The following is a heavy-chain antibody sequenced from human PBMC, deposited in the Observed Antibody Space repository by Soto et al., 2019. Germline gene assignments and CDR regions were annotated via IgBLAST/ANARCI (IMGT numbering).Heavy chain of an antibody. Sequence: HITWKESGPTLVKPTQTLTLTCTFSGFSLTTRGVGVRWIRQPPVKALECLALLYWDDDKRYSPSLQSRLSITKDTSKNQLVLTMTNVDPVDTATYYCAHIPNYDQYYWFDPWGQGTLVSVSS. V-gene: IGHV2-5*02. D-gene: IGHD3-16*01. CDR2: LYWDDDK. J-gene: IGHJ5*02. CDR1: GFSLTTRGVG. CDR3: AHIPNYDQYYWFDP.